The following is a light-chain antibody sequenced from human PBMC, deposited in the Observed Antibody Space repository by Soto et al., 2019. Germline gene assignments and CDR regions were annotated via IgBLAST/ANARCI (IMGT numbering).Light chain of an antibody. CDR2: GAS. Sequence: EIVMTHSPATLSVSPGERATLSCRASQSVSNNLAWYQQKPGQAPGLLIYGASTRATAIPARFSGSGSGTEFTLTISSLQSEDFAVYFCQQYDNWPYTFGQGTKVDIK. V-gene: IGKV3-15*01. CDR3: QQYDNWPYT. J-gene: IGKJ2*01. CDR1: QSVSNN.